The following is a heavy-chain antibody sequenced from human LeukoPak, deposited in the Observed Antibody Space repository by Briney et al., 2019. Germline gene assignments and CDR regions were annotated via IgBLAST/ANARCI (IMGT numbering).Heavy chain of an antibody. CDR2: IYSGGST. V-gene: IGHV3-66*01. Sequence: GRSLRLSCAASGFTFDDYAMHWVRQAPGKGLEWVSVIYSGGSTYYADSVKGRFTISRDNSKNTLYLQMNSLRAEDTAVYYCARDPDTAMVTGFVNYWGQGTLVTVSS. D-gene: IGHD5-18*01. CDR1: GFTFDDYA. CDR3: ARDPDTAMVTGFVNY. J-gene: IGHJ4*02.